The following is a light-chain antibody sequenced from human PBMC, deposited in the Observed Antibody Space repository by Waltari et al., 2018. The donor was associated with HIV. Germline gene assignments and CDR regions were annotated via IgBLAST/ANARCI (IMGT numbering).Light chain of an antibody. CDR2: YDD. Sequence: QSVLTQPPSVSEAPTQRVTISRSGRSSNFGSNPVNWYQQVPGKAPQLLIYYDDLLSSGGSARFSGAKSGTSASLAIRGVQSDDEADYYCAAWDDSLHGYVFGSGTKVTVL. V-gene: IGLV1-36*01. CDR1: SSNFGSNP. J-gene: IGLJ1*01. CDR3: AAWDDSLHGYV.